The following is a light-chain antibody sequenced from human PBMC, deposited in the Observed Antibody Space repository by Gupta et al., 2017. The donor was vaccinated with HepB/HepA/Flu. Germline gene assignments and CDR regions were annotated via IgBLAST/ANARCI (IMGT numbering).Light chain of an antibody. J-gene: IGKJ3*01. CDR2: DAS. Sequence: DIQLTQSPSSLSASVGDSVTITCQARQDINNFLNWYQQKPEKAPRLLIYDASNLETGVPSRFSGSGCWTDFTFTISSLQPEDIATYYCQQYTDQTPPFTFGHGTKVDIK. CDR1: QDINNF. CDR3: QQYTDQTPPFT. V-gene: IGKV1-33*01.